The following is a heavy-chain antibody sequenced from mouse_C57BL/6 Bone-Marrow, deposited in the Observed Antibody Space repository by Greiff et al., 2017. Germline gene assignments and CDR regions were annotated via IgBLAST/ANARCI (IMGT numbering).Heavy chain of an antibody. CDR2: IYPGSGST. CDR1: GYTFTSYW. CDR3: ARGVYYGNSFYAMDY. V-gene: IGHV1-55*01. D-gene: IGHD2-1*01. J-gene: IGHJ4*01. Sequence: QVQLQQPGAELVKPGASVKTSCKASGYTFTSYWITWVKQRPGQGLEWIGDIYPGSGSTNYNEKFKSKATLTVDTSSSTAYMQLSSLTSEDSAVFYCARGVYYGNSFYAMDYWGQGTSVTVSS.